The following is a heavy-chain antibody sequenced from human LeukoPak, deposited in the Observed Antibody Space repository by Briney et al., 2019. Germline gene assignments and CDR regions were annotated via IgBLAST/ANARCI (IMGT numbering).Heavy chain of an antibody. CDR2: IISSSSYI. CDR1: GFTFSSYS. Sequence: AGGSLRLSCAASGFTFSSYSMNWVRQAPGKGLERVSSIISSSSYIYYADSVKGRFTISRDNAKNSLYLQMNSLRAEDTAVYYCARDPVKDIVATITLPLRGWFDPWGQGTLVTVSS. D-gene: IGHD5-12*01. J-gene: IGHJ5*02. V-gene: IGHV3-21*01. CDR3: ARDPVKDIVATITLPLRGWFDP.